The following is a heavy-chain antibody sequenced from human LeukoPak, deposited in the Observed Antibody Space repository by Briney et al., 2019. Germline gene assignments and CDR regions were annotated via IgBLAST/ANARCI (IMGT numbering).Heavy chain of an antibody. J-gene: IGHJ5*02. CDR3: ARDRCWYSEPRNWFDP. CDR2: IYYSGST. D-gene: IGHD2-15*01. Sequence: SETLSLTCTVSGGSISSSSYYWGWIRQPPGKGLEWIGSIYYSGSTYYNPSLKSRVTISVNTSKNQFSLKLSSVTAAATAVYYCARDRCWYSEPRNWFDPWGQGTLVTVSS. CDR1: GGSISSSSYY. V-gene: IGHV4-39*07.